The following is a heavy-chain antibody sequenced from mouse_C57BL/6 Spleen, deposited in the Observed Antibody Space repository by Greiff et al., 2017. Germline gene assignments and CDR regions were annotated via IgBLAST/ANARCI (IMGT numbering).Heavy chain of an antibody. CDR2: IYPGDGDT. J-gene: IGHJ2*01. V-gene: IGHV1-82*01. D-gene: IGHD2-1*01. Sequence: QVQLQQSGPELVKPGASVKISCKASGYASSSSWMNWVKQRPGKGLEWIGRIYPGDGDTNYNGKFKGKATLTADKSSSTAYMQLSSLTSEDSAVYFCAREKGGNYVNYFDYWGQGTTLTVSS. CDR1: GYASSSSW. CDR3: AREKGGNYVNYFDY.